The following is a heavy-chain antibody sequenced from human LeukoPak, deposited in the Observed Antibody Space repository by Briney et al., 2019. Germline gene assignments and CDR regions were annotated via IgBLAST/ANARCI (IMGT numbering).Heavy chain of an antibody. V-gene: IGHV4-39*01. Sequence: SETLSLTCTVSGGSISSSDYYWGWIRQPPGKGLEWIGSIYYSGSTYYNPSLKSRVTISVDTSKNQFSLKLSSVTAADTAVYYCARTGSSSIDYWGRGTLVTVSS. CDR1: GGSISSSDYY. D-gene: IGHD6-6*01. J-gene: IGHJ4*02. CDR3: ARTGSSSIDY. CDR2: IYYSGST.